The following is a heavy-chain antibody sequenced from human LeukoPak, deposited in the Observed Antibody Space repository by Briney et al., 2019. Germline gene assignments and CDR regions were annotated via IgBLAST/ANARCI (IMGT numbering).Heavy chain of an antibody. D-gene: IGHD3-22*01. CDR3: ARASPSGYDY. V-gene: IGHV3-74*01. J-gene: IGHJ4*02. Sequence: AGGSLRLSCAASGFTFSSYWMHWVRQAPGKGLVWVSRINSGGSDTTYADSVKGRFTISRDNAKNTLYLQMNSLRDEDAAVYYCARASPSGYDYWGQGTLVTVSS. CDR2: INSGGSDT. CDR1: GFTFSSYW.